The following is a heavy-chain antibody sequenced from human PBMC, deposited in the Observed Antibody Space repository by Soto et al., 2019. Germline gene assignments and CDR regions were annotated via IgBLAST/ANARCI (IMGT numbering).Heavy chain of an antibody. CDR3: AKDGQSGFWSGYYLDV. D-gene: IGHD3-3*01. J-gene: IGHJ6*02. CDR2: ISIDGSRT. V-gene: IGHV3-74*01. Sequence: PGGSLRLSCAASGFTFSSYWMHWVRQAPGKGLVWVSRISIDGSRTNYADSVKGRFTISRDNAKNTLYPQMNGLRAEDTAVYYCAKDGQSGFWSGYYLDVWGQGTTVTVSS. CDR1: GFTFSSYW.